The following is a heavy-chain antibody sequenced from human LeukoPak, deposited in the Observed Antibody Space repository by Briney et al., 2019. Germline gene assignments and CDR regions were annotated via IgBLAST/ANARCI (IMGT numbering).Heavy chain of an antibody. CDR2: INPSGGST. D-gene: IGHD4-23*01. J-gene: IGHJ4*02. V-gene: IGHV1-46*01. CDR3: ARDTTPTVANYYFGY. Sequence: GASVKVSCKASGYTFTSYYMHWVRQAPGQGLEWMGIINPSGGSTSYAQKFQGRVTMTRDTSTSTVYMELSSLRSEDTAVYYCARDTTPTVANYYFGYWGQGTLVTVSS. CDR1: GYTFTSYY.